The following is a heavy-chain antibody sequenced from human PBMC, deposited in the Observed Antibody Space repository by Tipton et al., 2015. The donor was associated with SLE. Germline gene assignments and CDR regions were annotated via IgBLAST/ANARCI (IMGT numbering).Heavy chain of an antibody. CDR2: IYYSGST. V-gene: IGHV4-39*01. J-gene: IGHJ2*01. D-gene: IGHD7-27*01. CDR1: GGSISRSSYY. CDR3: ARQGLGNGDCWFFDL. Sequence: TLSLTCTVSGGSISRSSYYWGWIRQPPGKGLEWIGSIYYSGSTYYNPSLKSRVTISVDTSKNQFSLKLTSVTAADTAVYYCARQGLGNGDCWFFDLWGRGTLVTVSS.